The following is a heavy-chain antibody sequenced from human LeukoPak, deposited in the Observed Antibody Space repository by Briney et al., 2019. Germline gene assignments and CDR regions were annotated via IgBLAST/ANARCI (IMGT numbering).Heavy chain of an antibody. CDR1: GFTFSDYY. Sequence: GGSLRLSCAASGFTFSDYYMSWIRQAPGKGLEWVSYISSSSSYTNYADSVKGRFTISRENAKTSLSLQMNRLRAEDTAVYYCARSTGIAVASDAFDIWGQGTMVTVSS. V-gene: IGHV3-11*03. CDR2: ISSSSSYT. D-gene: IGHD6-19*01. J-gene: IGHJ3*02. CDR3: ARSTGIAVASDAFDI.